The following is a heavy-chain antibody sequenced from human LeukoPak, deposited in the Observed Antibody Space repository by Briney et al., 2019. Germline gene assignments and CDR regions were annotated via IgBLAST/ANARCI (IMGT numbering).Heavy chain of an antibody. J-gene: IGHJ4*02. D-gene: IGHD2-15*01. CDR1: GFTFDDYG. CDR2: INWNGGST. CDR3: ARATRGVASNFDY. V-gene: IGHV3-20*04. Sequence: GGSLRLSCAASGFTFDDYGMSWVRQAPGKGLEWVSGINWNGGSTGYADSVRGRFTISRDNAKNSVYLQMNRLRAEDTAVYYCARATRGVASNFDYWGQGTLVTVSS.